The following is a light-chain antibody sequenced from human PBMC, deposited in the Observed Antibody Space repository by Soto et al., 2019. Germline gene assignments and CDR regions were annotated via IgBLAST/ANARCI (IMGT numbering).Light chain of an antibody. Sequence: DIQMTKSPASVSASGGDRSTITYRASQGISIWIAWYQQKPGNAPKLLIYAASSLQSGVPSRFSGSGSGTHFNLTISSLQTEDFATYYCQQANTFPLTFGQGTRLEN. J-gene: IGKJ5*01. CDR3: QQANTFPLT. CDR1: QGISIW. CDR2: AAS. V-gene: IGKV1D-12*01.